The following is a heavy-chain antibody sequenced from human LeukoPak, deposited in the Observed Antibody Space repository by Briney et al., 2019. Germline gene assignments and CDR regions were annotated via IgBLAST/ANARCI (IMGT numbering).Heavy chain of an antibody. CDR1: GFTLSSYG. Sequence: GGSLRLSCAASGFTLSSYGMHWVRQAPGKGLEWVAVISYDGSNKYYADSVKGRFTISRDNSKNTLYLQMNSLRAEDTAVYYCARGRSDMVRGELDYWGQGTLVTVSS. CDR2: ISYDGSNK. J-gene: IGHJ4*02. V-gene: IGHV3-30*19. D-gene: IGHD3-10*01. CDR3: ARGRSDMVRGELDY.